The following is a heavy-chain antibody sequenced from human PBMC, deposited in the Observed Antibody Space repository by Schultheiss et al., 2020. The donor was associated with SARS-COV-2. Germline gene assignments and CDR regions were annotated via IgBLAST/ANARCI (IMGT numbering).Heavy chain of an antibody. D-gene: IGHD5-12*01. CDR3: ARAGGSGNDAVFDY. CDR1: GGTFSSYA. J-gene: IGHJ4*02. V-gene: IGHV1-18*01. Sequence: ASVKVSCKASGGTFSSYAISWVRQAPGQGLEWMGWINAYNGNTNYAQKLQGRVTMTTDTSTSTAYMELRSLRSDDTAVYYCARAGGSGNDAVFDYWGQGTLVTVSS. CDR2: INAYNGNT.